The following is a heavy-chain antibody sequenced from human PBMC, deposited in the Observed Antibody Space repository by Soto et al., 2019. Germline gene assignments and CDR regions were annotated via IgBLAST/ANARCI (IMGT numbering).Heavy chain of an antibody. J-gene: IGHJ6*02. CDR1: GYTFTSYD. CDR2: MNPNSGNT. D-gene: IGHD2-2*01. Sequence: ASVKVSCKASGYTFTSYDSNWVRQATGQGLEGMGGMNPNSGNTGYAQNFHGRVTMTRNTSISTAYMELSSLRSEDTAVYYCARGGSGYCSSTSCLKYYYGMDVWGQGTTVTVSS. CDR3: ARGGSGYCSSTSCLKYYYGMDV. V-gene: IGHV1-8*01.